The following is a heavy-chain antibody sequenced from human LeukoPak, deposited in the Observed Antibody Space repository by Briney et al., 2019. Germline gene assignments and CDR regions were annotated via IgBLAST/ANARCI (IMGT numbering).Heavy chain of an antibody. D-gene: IGHD2-2*01. CDR3: AREARYCEHTSCYPAFGL. J-gene: IGHJ3*01. V-gene: IGHV1-69*05. CDR1: GGSFSNDA. Sequence: SVKVSCKASGGSFSNDAISWVRQAPGQGLEWMGQIIPIYGATNYAQKFEDRVTISMDESPDAANMELSSLRSDDTAVYYCAREARYCEHTSCYPAFGLWGQGTPVTVSS. CDR2: IIPIYGAT.